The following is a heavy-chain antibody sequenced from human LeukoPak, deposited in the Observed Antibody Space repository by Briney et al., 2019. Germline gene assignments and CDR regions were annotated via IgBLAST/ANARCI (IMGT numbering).Heavy chain of an antibody. CDR2: IRSKANSYAT. V-gene: IGHV3-73*01. CDR1: GFTFSGSA. J-gene: IGHJ3*02. Sequence: SGGSLKLSCAASGFTFSGSAMHWVRQASGKGLEWVGRIRSKANSYATAYAASVEGRFTISRDDSKNTAYLQMNSLKTEDTAVYYCTSPIKSILWWERAFDIWGQGTMVTVSS. CDR3: TSPIKSILWWERAFDI. D-gene: IGHD2-21*01.